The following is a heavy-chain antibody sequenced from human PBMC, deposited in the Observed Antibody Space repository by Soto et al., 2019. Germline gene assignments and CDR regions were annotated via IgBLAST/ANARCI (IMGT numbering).Heavy chain of an antibody. CDR3: ASPIDSGSYYYYYGMDV. D-gene: IGHD1-26*01. CDR2: ISAYNGNT. J-gene: IGHJ6*02. CDR1: GYTFTSYG. V-gene: IGHV1-18*01. Sequence: ASVKVSCKASGYTFTSYGISWVRQAPGQGLEWMGWISAYNGNTNYAQKLQGRVTMTTDTSTSTAYMELRSLRSDDTAVYYCASPIDSGSYYYYYGMDVWGQGTTVTVSS.